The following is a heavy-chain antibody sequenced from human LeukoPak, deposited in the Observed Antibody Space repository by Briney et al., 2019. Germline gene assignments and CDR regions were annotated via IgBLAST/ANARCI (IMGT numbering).Heavy chain of an antibody. Sequence: PGGSLRLSCTGSGFTFGDYAMNWVRQAPGKGLEWVGFIRSKAYGGTPEYAASVKGRFTISRDDSKSIAYLQMNSLKTEDTAVYYCTRVIVATKDYWGQGTLATVSS. CDR2: IRSKAYGGTP. J-gene: IGHJ4*02. D-gene: IGHD5-12*01. CDR1: GFTFGDYA. CDR3: TRVIVATKDY. V-gene: IGHV3-49*04.